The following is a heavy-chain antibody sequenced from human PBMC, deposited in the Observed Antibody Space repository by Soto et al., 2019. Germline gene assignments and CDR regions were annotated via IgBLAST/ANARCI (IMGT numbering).Heavy chain of an antibody. D-gene: IGHD3-16*01. J-gene: IGHJ6*02. CDR2: INHSGST. Sequence: QVQLQQWGAGLLTPSETLSLTCAVYGGSFSGYYWSWIRQPPGKGLEWIGEINHSGSTHYNPSLKSRVTISVDTSKNQFSLKLSSVTAADTAVYYCARAPGGARNYYYGMDVWGQGTTVTVSS. CDR1: GGSFSGYY. CDR3: ARAPGGARNYYYGMDV. V-gene: IGHV4-34*01.